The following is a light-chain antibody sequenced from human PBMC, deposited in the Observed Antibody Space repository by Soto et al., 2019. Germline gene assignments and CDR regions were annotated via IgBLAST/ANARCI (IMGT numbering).Light chain of an antibody. V-gene: IGKV3-15*01. CDR3: QQYSNWPPWT. J-gene: IGKJ1*01. CDR1: QSVSSY. Sequence: DIVLPKSPATLPLSPGERATLSCRASQSVSSYLAWYQQKPGQAPRLLICDASTRATGIPARFSGSGSGTEFTLTISSLQSEDFAVYFCQQYSNWPPWTFGQVSIV. CDR2: DAS.